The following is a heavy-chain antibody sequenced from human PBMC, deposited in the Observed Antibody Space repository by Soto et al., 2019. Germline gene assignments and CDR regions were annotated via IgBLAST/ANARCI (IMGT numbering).Heavy chain of an antibody. V-gene: IGHV3-11*01. CDR1: GFTFSDYY. CDR2: ISGSGKTI. CDR3: ARDAGYSSSLYFSWFDP. J-gene: IGHJ5*02. D-gene: IGHD6-13*01. Sequence: QVQLVESGGGLVKPGGSLRLSCAASGFTFSDYYMTWIRQAPGKGLEWISFISGSGKTIHFAASLEGRFTISRDNAKNSVYLEMNSLRAEDTAVYYCARDAGYSSSLYFSWFDPWGPGTLVTVSS.